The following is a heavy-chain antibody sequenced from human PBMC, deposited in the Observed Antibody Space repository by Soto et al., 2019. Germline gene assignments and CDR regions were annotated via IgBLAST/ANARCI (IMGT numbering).Heavy chain of an antibody. CDR3: ATSYGRYPAFAY. J-gene: IGHJ4*02. V-gene: IGHV3-30*03. CDR1: GLSFRIYG. CDR2: ISPDGNDK. Sequence: QEQMVESGGGVVQPGQALRLSCAASGLSFRIYGMHWVRQAPGKGLEWVATISPDGNDKYYEDSVKGRFTISRDNSQNTLFLQMNSLRAEDTAVYSCATSYGRYPAFAYWGQGALVTVSS. D-gene: IGHD6-19*01.